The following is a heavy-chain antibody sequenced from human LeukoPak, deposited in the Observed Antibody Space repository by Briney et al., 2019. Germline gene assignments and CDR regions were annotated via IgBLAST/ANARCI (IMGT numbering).Heavy chain of an antibody. D-gene: IGHD4-23*01. CDR2: IYYSGST. J-gene: IGHJ4*02. CDR1: GGSISSSSYY. Sequence: SETLSLTCTVSGGSISSSSYYWGWIRQPPGKGLEWIGSIYYSGSTYYNPSLKSRVTISVDTSKNQFSLKLSSVTAADTAVYYCARDLLNEGNHLDYWGQGTLVTVFS. V-gene: IGHV4-39*02. CDR3: ARDLLNEGNHLDY.